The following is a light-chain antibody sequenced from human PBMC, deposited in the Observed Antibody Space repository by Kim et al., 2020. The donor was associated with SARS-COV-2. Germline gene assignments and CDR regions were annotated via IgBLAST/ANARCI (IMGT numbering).Light chain of an antibody. CDR3: CSYEEPVV. Sequence: QSALTQPASVSGSPGQSITISCTGASSDIVSWYQHHPGEAPKLIIFEVNKRPSQISNRFSGSKSGNTASLTIAGLQAEDEANYYCCSYEEPVVFGGG. CDR2: EVN. J-gene: IGLJ2*01. CDR1: SSDI. V-gene: IGLV2-23*02.